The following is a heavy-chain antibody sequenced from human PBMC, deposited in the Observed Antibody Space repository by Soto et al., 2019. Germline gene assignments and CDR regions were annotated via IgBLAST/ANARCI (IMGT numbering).Heavy chain of an antibody. Sequence: WKRQPPGKGLEWIGYIYYSGSTNYNPSLKSRVTISVDTSKNQFSLKLSSVTAADTAVYYCARERSPDFWSGYYGNWFDPWGQGTLVTVSS. V-gene: IGHV4-59*01. CDR2: IYYSGST. D-gene: IGHD3-3*01. CDR3: ARERSPDFWSGYYGNWFDP. J-gene: IGHJ5*02.